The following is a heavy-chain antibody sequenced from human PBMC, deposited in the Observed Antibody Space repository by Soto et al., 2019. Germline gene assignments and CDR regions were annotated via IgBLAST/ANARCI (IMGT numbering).Heavy chain of an antibody. Sequence: LRLSCAASGFTFDNYVMTWVRQAPGKGLEWVAGISGNGARAYYGDSVKGRFIVSRDNSKNTQYLQMNSLRVEDTALYYCAKRFDDSSTWSFDHWGLGTLVTVSS. CDR1: GFTFDNYV. CDR3: AKRFDDSSTWSFDH. CDR2: ISGNGARA. V-gene: IGHV3-23*01. J-gene: IGHJ4*02. D-gene: IGHD6-6*01.